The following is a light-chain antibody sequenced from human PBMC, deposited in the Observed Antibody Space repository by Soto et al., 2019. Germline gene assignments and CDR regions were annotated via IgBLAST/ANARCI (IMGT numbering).Light chain of an antibody. Sequence: EIVLTQSPATLSLSPGERVTLSCRASQSVSSYLAWYQQKPGQAPRLLIYDASNRATGIPARFSGSGSGTDFTLTISSLEPEDFAVYYCQQRSNWPPGPVTFGQGTKLEIK. CDR2: DAS. CDR1: QSVSSY. V-gene: IGKV3-11*01. J-gene: IGKJ2*01. CDR3: QQRSNWPPGPVT.